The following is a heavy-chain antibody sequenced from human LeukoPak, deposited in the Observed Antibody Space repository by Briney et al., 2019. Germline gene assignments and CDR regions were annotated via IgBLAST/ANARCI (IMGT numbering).Heavy chain of an antibody. CDR3: ARRFDS. J-gene: IGHJ4*02. CDR2: IGPGGDI. V-gene: IGHV3-48*01. CDR1: GFRFTAYS. Sequence: GGSLRLSCVASGFRFTAYSMNWVRQAPGRGLEWISYIGPGGDIYYADSVTGRFTVSRDIAKNSLYLQMNGLRVEDTAVYYCARRFDSWGQGTLVTVSS.